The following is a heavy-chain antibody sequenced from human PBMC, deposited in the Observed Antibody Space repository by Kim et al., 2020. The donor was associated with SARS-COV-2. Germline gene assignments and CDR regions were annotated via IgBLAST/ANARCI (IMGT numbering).Heavy chain of an antibody. J-gene: IGHJ4*02. CDR1: GGSISSSSYY. CDR2: IYHSGGT. D-gene: IGHD3-3*02. V-gene: IGHV4-39*01. Sequence: SETLSLTCTVPGGSISSSSYYWGWIRQPPGKGLEWIGSIYHSGGTWYNPSLKSRLTISVDTSKNQFSLKVTSVTAADTALYYCARQRIGSFGADYWGQGTLVTVSS. CDR3: ARQRIGSFGADY.